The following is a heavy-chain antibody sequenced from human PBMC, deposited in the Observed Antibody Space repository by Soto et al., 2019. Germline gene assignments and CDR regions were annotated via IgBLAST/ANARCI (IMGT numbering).Heavy chain of an antibody. J-gene: IGHJ6*02. D-gene: IGHD6-13*01. V-gene: IGHV1-8*01. CDR2: MNPNSGNT. Sequence: ASVKVSCKASGYTFTSYDINWVRQATGQGLEWMGWMNPNSGNTGYAQKFQGRVTMTRNTSISTAYMELSSLRSEDTAVYYCERRGYSSSWYYYYYYGMDVWGQGTTVTVSS. CDR1: GYTFTSYD. CDR3: ERRGYSSSWYYYYYYGMDV.